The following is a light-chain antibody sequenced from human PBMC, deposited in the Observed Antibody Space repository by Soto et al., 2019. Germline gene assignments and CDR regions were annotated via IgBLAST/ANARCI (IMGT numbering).Light chain of an antibody. V-gene: IGKV3-11*01. J-gene: IGKJ5*01. CDR2: DAS. CDR3: QRGDT. CDR1: QSVSSN. Sequence: EIVLTQSPATLSLSPGERATLSCRASQSVSSNLAWYQQKPGQAPRLLIYDASNRATGIPPRFSGSGSGTDFTLTISSLEPEDFAVYYCQRGDTFGQGTRLEMK.